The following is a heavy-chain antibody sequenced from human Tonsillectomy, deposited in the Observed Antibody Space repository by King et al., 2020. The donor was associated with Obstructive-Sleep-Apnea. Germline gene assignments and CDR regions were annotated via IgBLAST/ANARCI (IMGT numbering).Heavy chain of an antibody. CDR2: ISYDGSNK. D-gene: IGHD3-10*01. CDR3: ARDRGISRLLWFGESSGGMDV. Sequence: VQLVESGGGVVQPGRSLRLSCAASGFTFSSYAMHWVRQAPGKGLEWVAVISYDGSNKYYADSVKGRFTISRDNSKNTLYLQMNSLRAEDTAVYYCARDRGISRLLWFGESSGGMDVWGQGTTVTVSS. CDR1: GFTFSSYA. V-gene: IGHV3-30-3*01. J-gene: IGHJ6*02.